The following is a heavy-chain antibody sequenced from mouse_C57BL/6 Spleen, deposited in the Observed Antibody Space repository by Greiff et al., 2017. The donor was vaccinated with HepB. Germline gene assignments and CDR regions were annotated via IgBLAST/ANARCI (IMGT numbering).Heavy chain of an antibody. CDR2: IDPENGDT. Sequence: VQLQQSGAELVRPGASVKLSCTASGFNIKDDYMHWVKQRPEQGLEWIGWIDPENGDTEYASKFQGKATITADTSSNPAYLQLSSLTSEDTAVYYCTTAQADYFDYWGQGTTLTVSS. V-gene: IGHV14-4*01. CDR3: TTAQADYFDY. D-gene: IGHD3-2*02. J-gene: IGHJ2*01. CDR1: GFNIKDDY.